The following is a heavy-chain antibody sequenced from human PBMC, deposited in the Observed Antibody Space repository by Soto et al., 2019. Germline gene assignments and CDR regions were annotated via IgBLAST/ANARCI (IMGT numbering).Heavy chain of an antibody. D-gene: IGHD3-3*01. CDR3: ARCVEAGYDFWSGYTYYYYGMDV. Sequence: EVQLVQSGAEVKKPGESLKISCKGSGYSFTSYWIGWVRQMPGKGLEWMGIIYPGDSDTRYSPSFQGQVTISADKSISTAYLQWSSLKASDTAMYYCARCVEAGYDFWSGYTYYYYGMDVWGQGTTVTVSS. CDR1: GYSFTSYW. V-gene: IGHV5-51*01. CDR2: IYPGDSDT. J-gene: IGHJ6*02.